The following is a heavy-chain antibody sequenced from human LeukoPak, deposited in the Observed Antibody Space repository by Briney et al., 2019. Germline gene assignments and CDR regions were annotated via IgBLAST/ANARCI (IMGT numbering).Heavy chain of an antibody. CDR2: ISAYNGNT. Sequence: VASVKVSCKASGYTFTSYGISWVRQAPGQGLEWMGWISAYNGNTNYAQKFQGRVTMTRNASISTAYMELSSLRSEDTAVYYCARGLSYSSSWYRARYYYMDVWGKGTTVTISS. J-gene: IGHJ6*03. CDR1: GYTFTSYG. D-gene: IGHD6-13*01. CDR3: ARGLSYSSSWYRARYYYMDV. V-gene: IGHV1-18*01.